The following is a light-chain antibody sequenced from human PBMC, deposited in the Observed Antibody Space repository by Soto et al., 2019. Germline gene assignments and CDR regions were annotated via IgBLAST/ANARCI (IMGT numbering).Light chain of an antibody. CDR1: QSVSSSY. V-gene: IGKV3-20*01. J-gene: IGKJ1*01. CDR3: QQYGGSPVA. Sequence: EIVLTQSPGTLSLSPGERATLSCRASQSVSSSYVAWYQQKPGQAPRLLIYGASSRATGIPDRFSGSGSGTDFTLTISRLEPEDSAVYYCQQYGGSPVAFGQGTKVEIK. CDR2: GAS.